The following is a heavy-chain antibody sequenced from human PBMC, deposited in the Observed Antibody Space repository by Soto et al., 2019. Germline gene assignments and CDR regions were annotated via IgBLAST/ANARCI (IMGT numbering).Heavy chain of an antibody. CDR2: ISAHNGNT. V-gene: IGHV1-18*01. Sequence: QIHLVQSGAEVKKPGASVKVSCKGSGYGFTTYGITWVRQAPGQGLEWMAWISAHNGNTNYAQKLQGRVTVTRDTSTSTAYMELRSVRSNDTPVYYRARGRYVDYWGQGALVTVSS. D-gene: IGHD1-1*01. CDR3: ARGRYVDY. CDR1: GYGFTTYG. J-gene: IGHJ4*02.